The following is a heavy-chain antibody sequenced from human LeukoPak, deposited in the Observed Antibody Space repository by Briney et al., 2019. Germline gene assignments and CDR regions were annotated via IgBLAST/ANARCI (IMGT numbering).Heavy chain of an antibody. D-gene: IGHD1-26*01. CDR3: ASGSYYFDY. CDR1: GRSIRSYY. J-gene: IGHJ4*02. CDR2: IYYSGST. V-gene: IGHV4-59*08. Sequence: AETQSLTCTVSGRSIRSYYWSWIRQPPGKGLEWIGYIYYSGSTKYNPSLKIRATISVDTSKNQFSLKLNSVTAADTAVYYCASGSYYFDYWGQGTLVTVSS.